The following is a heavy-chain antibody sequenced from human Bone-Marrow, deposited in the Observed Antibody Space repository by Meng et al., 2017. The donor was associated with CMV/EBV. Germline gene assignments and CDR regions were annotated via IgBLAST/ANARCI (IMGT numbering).Heavy chain of an antibody. Sequence: GGSLRLSCTVSGGSISSSSYYWGWIRQPPGKGLEWVAVISYDGSNKYYADSVKGRFTISRDNSKNTLYLQMNSLRAEDTAVYYCARVLRYSDWSPPFDYWGQGTLVTVSS. J-gene: IGHJ4*02. CDR3: ARVLRYSDWSPPFDY. D-gene: IGHD3-9*01. CDR2: ISYDGSNK. CDR1: GGSISSSS. V-gene: IGHV3-30-3*01.